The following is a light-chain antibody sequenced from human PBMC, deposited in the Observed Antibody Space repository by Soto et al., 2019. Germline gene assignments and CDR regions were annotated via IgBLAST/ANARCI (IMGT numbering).Light chain of an antibody. Sequence: QSVLTQPASVSGSPGQSITISCTGTSSDVGAYNYVSWCQQRPGKAPKLMIYDVNKRPSGVSNRFSGSKSGNTASLTISGLQAEDEADFYCTSYTTSSTLVFGGGTKLTVL. V-gene: IGLV2-14*01. J-gene: IGLJ2*01. CDR3: TSYTTSSTLV. CDR2: DVN. CDR1: SSDVGAYNY.